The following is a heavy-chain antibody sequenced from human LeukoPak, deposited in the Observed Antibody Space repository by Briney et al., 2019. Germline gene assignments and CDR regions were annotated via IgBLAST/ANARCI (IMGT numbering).Heavy chain of an antibody. CDR2: IYTSGST. V-gene: IGHV4-4*07. D-gene: IGHD6-13*01. CDR3: ARSYSSSWTSFDY. CDR1: GGSTSSYY. Sequence: SETLSLTCTVSGGSTSSYYWNWIRQPAGKGLEWIGCIYTSGSTNYNPSLKSRVTMSVDTSKNQFSLKLSSVTAAATPVYYCARSYSSSWTSFDYWGQGSLVTVSS. J-gene: IGHJ4*02.